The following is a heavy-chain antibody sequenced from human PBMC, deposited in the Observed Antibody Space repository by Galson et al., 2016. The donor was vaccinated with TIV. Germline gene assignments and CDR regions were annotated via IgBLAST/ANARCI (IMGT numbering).Heavy chain of an antibody. J-gene: IGHJ4*02. CDR3: ARVAPIAVAGHGFDS. D-gene: IGHD6-19*01. Sequence: SLRLSCAASGFTLSDYYMSWIRQAPGKGLEWLSYINYSGSPKYDADPVKGRLTISRDIAKNSMYLDMNSLRADDTAVYFCARVAPIAVAGHGFDSWGQGTLVTVSS. CDR1: GFTLSDYY. V-gene: IGHV3-11*01. CDR2: INYSGSPK.